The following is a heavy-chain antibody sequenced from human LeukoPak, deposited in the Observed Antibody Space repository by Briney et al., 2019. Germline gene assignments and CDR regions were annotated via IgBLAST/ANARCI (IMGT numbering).Heavy chain of an antibody. D-gene: IGHD5-12*01. CDR3: AATITGGNYYYMDV. CDR1: GFTFSRSA. J-gene: IGHJ6*03. V-gene: IGHV3-64*01. CDR2: ITSGGGST. Sequence: GGSLRLSCAASGFTFSRSAMHWVRQTPGKGLESVSGITSGGGSTYYAKSVKGRFIISRDNSKNTLDLQMGSLRAEDMGVYYCAATITGGNYYYMDVWGKGTTVTVSS.